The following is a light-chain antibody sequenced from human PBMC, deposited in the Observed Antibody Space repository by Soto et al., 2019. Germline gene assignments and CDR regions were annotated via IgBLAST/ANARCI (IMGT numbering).Light chain of an antibody. V-gene: IGKV3-20*01. CDR1: QSVSSSY. J-gene: IGKJ2*01. CDR3: QQYGYFPHT. CDR2: GAA. Sequence: EVVLTQSPGTLSLSPGERATLSCRASQSVSSSYLAWYQHKPGQAPGLLIYGAANRATGIPDRFSGSGSGTDYTLTISRLEPEDFAIYYCQQYGYFPHTFGQGTKVDIK.